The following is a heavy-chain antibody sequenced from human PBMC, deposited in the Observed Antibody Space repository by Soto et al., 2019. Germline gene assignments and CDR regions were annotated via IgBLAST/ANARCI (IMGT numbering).Heavy chain of an antibody. D-gene: IGHD5-12*01. CDR2: INSDGSST. J-gene: IGHJ4*02. CDR1: GFTFSSYW. CDR3: AMSLAGRGYRGYGFCS. Sequence: WGSLRLSCAASGFTFSSYWMHWVRQAPGKGLVWVSRINSDGSSTSYADSVKGRFTISRDNAKNTLYLQMNSLRAEDTVVYCCAMSLAGRGYRGYGFCSGGQGTLVTVSS. V-gene: IGHV3-74*01.